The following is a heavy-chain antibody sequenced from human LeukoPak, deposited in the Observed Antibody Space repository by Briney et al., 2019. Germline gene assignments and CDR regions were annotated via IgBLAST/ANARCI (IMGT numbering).Heavy chain of an antibody. CDR3: AKNEVATILDY. D-gene: IGHD5-12*01. V-gene: IGHV3-66*01. CDR2: IYSGGST. Sequence: GGSLRLSCAASGFTVSSNYMSWVRQAPGKGLEWVSVIYSGGSTYYADSVKGRFTISRDNSKNTLYLQMNSLRAEDTAVYYCAKNEVATILDYWGQGTLVTVSS. CDR1: GFTVSSNY. J-gene: IGHJ4*02.